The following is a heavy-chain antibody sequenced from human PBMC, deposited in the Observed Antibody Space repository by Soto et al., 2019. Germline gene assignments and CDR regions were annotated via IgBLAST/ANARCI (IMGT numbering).Heavy chain of an antibody. CDR3: ARTSLVVAAATREDY. CDR1: GFTVSSKY. V-gene: IGHV3-74*01. J-gene: IGHJ4*02. Sequence: PGGSLRLSCAASGFTVSSKYMSWVRQAPGKGLVWVSRINSDGSSTSYADSVKGRFTISRDNAKNTLYLQMNSLRAEDTAVYYCARTSLVVAAATREDYWGQGTLVTVSS. D-gene: IGHD2-15*01. CDR2: INSDGSST.